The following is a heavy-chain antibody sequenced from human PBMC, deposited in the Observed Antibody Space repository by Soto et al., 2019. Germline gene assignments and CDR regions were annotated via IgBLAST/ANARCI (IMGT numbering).Heavy chain of an antibody. Sequence: QLQLQESGPGLVKPSETLSLTCTVSGGSISSSSYYWGWIRQPPGKGLEWIGSIYYSGSTYYNPSLTSRVTISVDTSKNQFSLKLSSVTAADTAVYYCARGHSSGWYYEGQFDYWGQGTLVTVSS. J-gene: IGHJ4*02. CDR2: IYYSGST. CDR1: GGSISSSSYY. D-gene: IGHD6-19*01. CDR3: ARGHSSGWYYEGQFDY. V-gene: IGHV4-39*01.